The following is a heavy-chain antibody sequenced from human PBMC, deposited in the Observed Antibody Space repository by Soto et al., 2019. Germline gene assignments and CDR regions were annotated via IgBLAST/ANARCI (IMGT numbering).Heavy chain of an antibody. CDR3: GRGGQGLADY. D-gene: IGHD3-10*01. CDR1: GFTFSNYW. J-gene: IGHJ4*02. CDR2: VDPGATRT. V-gene: IGHV3-74*01. Sequence: EVLLVESGGGLVQPGGSLRLSCAASGFTFSNYWMHWVRQAPGKGLVWVSRVDPGATRTDYADSVEGRFTVSRDDAENTLHLQMDSMTAEDSGVYYCGRGGQGLADYWGQGTLVTVSS.